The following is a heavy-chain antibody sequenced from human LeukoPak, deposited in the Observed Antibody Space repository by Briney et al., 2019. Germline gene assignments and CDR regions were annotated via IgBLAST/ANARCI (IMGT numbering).Heavy chain of an antibody. CDR1: GFTFSTYT. Sequence: GGSLRLSCAASGFTFSTYTMNWVRQAPGKGLEWVSYISDSSSTIYHADSVKGRFTISRDNAKSSLYLQMDSLRDEDTAVYYCARSDPRGYSSGWSNDYWGQGTLVTVSS. D-gene: IGHD6-19*01. V-gene: IGHV3-48*02. CDR3: ARSDPRGYSSGWSNDY. CDR2: ISDSSSTI. J-gene: IGHJ4*02.